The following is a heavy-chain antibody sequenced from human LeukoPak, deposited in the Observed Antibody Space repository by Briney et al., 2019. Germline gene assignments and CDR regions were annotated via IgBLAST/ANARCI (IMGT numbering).Heavy chain of an antibody. CDR1: GVVFSMDN. J-gene: IGHJ4*02. V-gene: IGHV3-48*04. D-gene: IGHD3-16*01. Sequence: GGSLRHSCIASGVVFSMDNIKWGPGAPGKGLEWVAHISEAIYYADSVQGRFTISRDNAKNSLYLQMSNLRAEDTAMYYCVREVGRPKTFYFDSWGRGTPVTVSS. CDR3: VREVGRPKTFYFDS. CDR2: ISEAI.